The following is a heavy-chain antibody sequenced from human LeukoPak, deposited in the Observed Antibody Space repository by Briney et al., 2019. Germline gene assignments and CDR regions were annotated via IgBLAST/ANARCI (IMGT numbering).Heavy chain of an antibody. V-gene: IGHV3-7*01. D-gene: IGHD3-10*01. Sequence: GGSLRLSCAASGFTFSSYWMSWVRQAPGKGLEWVANIKQDGSEKYYVDSVKGRFTISRDNAKNSLYLQMNSLRAEDTAVYYCARAVHYSGTSDQYTGGWYYFDFWGQGARVTVSS. CDR3: ARAVHYSGTSDQYTGGWYYFDF. CDR1: GFTFSSYW. J-gene: IGHJ4*02. CDR2: IKQDGSEK.